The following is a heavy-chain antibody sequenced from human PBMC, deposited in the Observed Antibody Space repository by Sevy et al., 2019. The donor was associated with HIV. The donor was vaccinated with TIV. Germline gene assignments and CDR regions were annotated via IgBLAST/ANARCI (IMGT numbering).Heavy chain of an antibody. J-gene: IGHJ6*02. CDR2: ISSRGSTI. D-gene: IGHD3-10*01. CDR1: GFTFSNSY. CDR3: ARDLVVIYGSGNYSNYGMDI. Sequence: GRSLRLSCEASGFTFSNSYMSWVRQSPGKGLEWVSYISSRGSTIYYAESVKGRFTISRDNAKNSLYLQMNGLRDDDTAVYYCARDLVVIYGSGNYSNYGMDIWGQGTTVTVSS. V-gene: IGHV3-11*01.